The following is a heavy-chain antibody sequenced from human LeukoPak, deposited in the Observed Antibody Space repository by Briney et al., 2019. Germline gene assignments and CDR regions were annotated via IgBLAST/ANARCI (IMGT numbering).Heavy chain of an antibody. CDR1: GFTFSNYG. J-gene: IGHJ1*01. CDR3: GKRSWELLSLEFQI. V-gene: IGHV3-30*18. D-gene: IGHD1-26*01. CDR2: ISYDGSNK. Sequence: GGSLRLSRALSGFTFSNYGMHWVRQAPGKGLEWVAVISYDGSNKYYTDSVKGRFTICRDNSKNTLYLQMNSRRAEDTAVYYCGKRSWELLSLEFQIWGQGTLVTVSS.